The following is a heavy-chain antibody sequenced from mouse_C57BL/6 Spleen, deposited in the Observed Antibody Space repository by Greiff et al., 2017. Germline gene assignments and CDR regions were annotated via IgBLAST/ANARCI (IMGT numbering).Heavy chain of an antibody. J-gene: IGHJ2*01. D-gene: IGHD4-1*01. V-gene: IGHV1-15*01. Sequence: QVQLQQSGAELVRPGASVTLSCKASGYTFTDYEMHWVKQTPVHGLEWIGAIDPETGGTAYNQKFKGKAILTADTSSSTAYMELRSLTSEDSAVYNYTRGLGRFGYWGQGTTLTVSA. CDR3: TRGLGRFGY. CDR1: GYTFTDYE. CDR2: IDPETGGT.